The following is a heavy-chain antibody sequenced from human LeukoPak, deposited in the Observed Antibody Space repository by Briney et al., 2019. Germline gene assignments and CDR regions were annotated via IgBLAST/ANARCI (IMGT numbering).Heavy chain of an antibody. CDR2: IYYSGST. V-gene: IGHV4-59*01. CDR3: ARASPRMDV. CDR1: GGSISSYY. J-gene: IGHJ6*04. Sequence: PSETLSLTCTVSGGSISSYYWSWIRQPPGKGPEWIGYIYYSGSTNYNPPLKSRVTISVDTSKNQFSLKLSSVTAADTAVYYCARASPRMDVWGKGTTVTVSS.